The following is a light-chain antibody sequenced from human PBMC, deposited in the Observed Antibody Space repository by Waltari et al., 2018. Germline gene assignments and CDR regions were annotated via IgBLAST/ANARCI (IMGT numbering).Light chain of an antibody. CDR2: EVN. CDR3: CSYAGRSTLV. Sequence: QSALTQPASVSGSPGQSITIYCSGTSSDVGASNLISWYQQHPGKVPTLMIYEVNKRPSGVSNRFSGSKSDNTASLTISGLQAEDEADYYCCSYAGRSTLVFGGGTKLTVL. V-gene: IGLV2-23*02. CDR1: SSDVGASNL. J-gene: IGLJ3*02.